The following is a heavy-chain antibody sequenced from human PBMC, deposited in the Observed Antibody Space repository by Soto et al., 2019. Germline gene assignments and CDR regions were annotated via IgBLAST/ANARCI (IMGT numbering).Heavy chain of an antibody. CDR2: VSFSGST. Sequence: SDTLNITLTVSGDSIRNSNWNRIRQSTGKELKKIGYVSFSGSTSYNPSLKSLVTISVDTSKNQFSLKLSSVTAADTAVYYCARSREMYYYDSSGYYAHWGQG. CDR3: ARSREMYYYDSSGYYAH. V-gene: IGHV4-59*01. CDR1: GDSIRNSN. J-gene: IGHJ1*01. D-gene: IGHD3-22*01.